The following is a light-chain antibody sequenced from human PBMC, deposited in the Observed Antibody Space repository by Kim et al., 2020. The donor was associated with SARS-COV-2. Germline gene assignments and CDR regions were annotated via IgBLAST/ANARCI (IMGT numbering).Light chain of an antibody. Sequence: EIVLTQSPGTLSFSPGERATLSCRASQSVSASYLAWYQHTPGQAPRLLVYAASSRATGIPDRFSGSGSGTDFTLTIGRLEPEDFAVYYCQQYAGSPWTFGQGTKVDIK. CDR2: AAS. J-gene: IGKJ1*01. CDR1: QSVSASY. CDR3: QQYAGSPWT. V-gene: IGKV3-20*01.